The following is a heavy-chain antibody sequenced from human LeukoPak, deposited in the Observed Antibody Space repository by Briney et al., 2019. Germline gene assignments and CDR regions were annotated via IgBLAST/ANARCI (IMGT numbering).Heavy chain of an antibody. J-gene: IGHJ4*02. CDR2: IYPGDSDT. CDR3: ARANWATSSFDY. D-gene: IGHD7-27*01. Sequence: GGSLKISCKGSGYRFTSHWIAWVRQMPGKGLEWMGIIYPGDSDTTYSPSFQGQVTISADKSITTAYLQWSSLKASDTAMYYCARANWATSSFDYWGLGTLVTVSS. V-gene: IGHV5-51*01. CDR1: GYRFTSHW.